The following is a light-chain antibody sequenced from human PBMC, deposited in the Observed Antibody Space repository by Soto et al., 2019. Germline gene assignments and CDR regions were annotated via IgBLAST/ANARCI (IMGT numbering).Light chain of an antibody. J-gene: IGLJ1*01. CDR2: EGS. V-gene: IGLV2-23*01. Sequence: QSVLTQPASVSGSPGQSITISCTGTSXXXGSYNLVSWYQQHPGKAPKLMIYEGSKRPSGVSNRFSGSKSGNTASLTISGLQAEDEADYYCCSYAGSSTPYVFGTGTKVTVL. CDR1: SXXXGSYNL. CDR3: CSYAGSSTPYV.